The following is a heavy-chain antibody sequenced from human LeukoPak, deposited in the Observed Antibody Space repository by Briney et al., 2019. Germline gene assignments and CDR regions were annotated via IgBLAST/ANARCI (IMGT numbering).Heavy chain of an antibody. Sequence: LETLSLTCAVYGGSFSGYYWSWIRQPPGKGLEWIGEINHSGNTNYNPSLKSRVTISVDTSKNQFSLKLSSVTVADTAVYYCAGPGLYRLDYWGQGTLVTVSS. CDR1: GGSFSGYY. CDR3: AGPGLYRLDY. CDR2: INHSGNT. V-gene: IGHV4-34*01. D-gene: IGHD2-8*01. J-gene: IGHJ4*02.